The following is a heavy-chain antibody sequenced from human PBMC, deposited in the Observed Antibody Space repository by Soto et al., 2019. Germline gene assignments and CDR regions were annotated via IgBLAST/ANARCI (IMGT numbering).Heavy chain of an antibody. J-gene: IGHJ5*02. Sequence: ASVEVSCKASGYTFTIYYMHWVRQAPGQGLEWMGIINPNGGSTTYAQQFQGRVTMTRDTSASTVYMELSSLRSEDTAVYYCAKSSGWRFDPWGQGTLVTVSS. CDR1: GYTFTIYY. D-gene: IGHD6-19*01. V-gene: IGHV1-46*01. CDR3: AKSSGWRFDP. CDR2: INPNGGST.